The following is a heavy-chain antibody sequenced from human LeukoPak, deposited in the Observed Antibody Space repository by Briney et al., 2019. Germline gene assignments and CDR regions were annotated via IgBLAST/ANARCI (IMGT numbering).Heavy chain of an antibody. CDR2: VDQRGST. CDR3: ASVGASHYGDWFFDY. J-gene: IGHJ4*02. Sequence: PSETLSLTCTVSDSSIRSNYLWGWIRQPPGKGLEWIGNVDQRGSTYYNPSLKSRATLSLDKSKKQFSLKLTSVAAADTAVYYCASVGASHYGDWFFDYWGQGTLVTVSS. V-gene: IGHV4-38-2*02. CDR1: DSSIRSNYL. D-gene: IGHD4-17*01.